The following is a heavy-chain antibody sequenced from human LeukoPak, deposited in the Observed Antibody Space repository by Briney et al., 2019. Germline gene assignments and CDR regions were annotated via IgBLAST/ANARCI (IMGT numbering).Heavy chain of an antibody. V-gene: IGHV4-59*01. J-gene: IGHJ4*02. CDR3: ARLSGYYGSGIDY. CDR1: GGSIRSYY. D-gene: IGHD3-10*01. Sequence: SETLSLTCTVSGGSIRSYYWSWIRQPPGKGLEWIGYIYYSGSTNYNPSLKSRVTISVDTSKNQFSLKLSSVTAADTAVYYCARLSGYYGSGIDYWGQGTLVTVSS. CDR2: IYYSGST.